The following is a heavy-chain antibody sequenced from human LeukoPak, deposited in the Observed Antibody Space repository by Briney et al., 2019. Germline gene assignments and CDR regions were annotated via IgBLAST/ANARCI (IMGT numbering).Heavy chain of an antibody. D-gene: IGHD2-21*02. CDR3: ARESGDDLPGHLGN. V-gene: IGHV4-34*01. Sequence: SETLSLTCAVYIDSFSNYHWNWIRQTPAKGMEWIGEVNESGGTNISPSLKSRVTISVDTSKNQFSLKLSSVTAADTAVYYCARESGDDLPGHLGNWGQGTLVTVSS. CDR1: IDSFSNYH. J-gene: IGHJ4*02. CDR2: VNESGGT.